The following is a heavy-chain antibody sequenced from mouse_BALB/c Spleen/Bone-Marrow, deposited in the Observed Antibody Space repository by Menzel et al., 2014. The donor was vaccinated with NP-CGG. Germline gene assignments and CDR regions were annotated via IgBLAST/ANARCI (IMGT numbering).Heavy chain of an antibody. V-gene: IGHV5-12*01. Sequence: EVQLVESGGGLVQPGGSLKLSCAPSGFTFSDYYMYWVRQTPEKRLEWVAYISNGGGSTYYPDTVKGRFTISRDNAKNTLYLQMSRLKSEDTAMYYCARHDGYRTWFAYWGQGTLVTVSA. J-gene: IGHJ3*01. CDR1: GFTFSDYY. CDR2: ISNGGGST. CDR3: ARHDGYRTWFAY. D-gene: IGHD2-3*01.